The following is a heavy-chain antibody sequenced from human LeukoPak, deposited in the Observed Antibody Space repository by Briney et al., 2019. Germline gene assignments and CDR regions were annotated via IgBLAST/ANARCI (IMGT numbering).Heavy chain of an antibody. J-gene: IGHJ6*03. Sequence: GGSLRLSCAASGFNFDDYGMSWVRQAPGKGLEWVSGVNWNGGSTGYADSVKGRFTISRDNAKNSLYLQMNSLRAEDTALYYCARGFYGDYDYYYYMDVWGKGTTVTASS. CDR1: GFNFDDYG. CDR2: VNWNGGST. CDR3: ARGFYGDYDYYYYMDV. V-gene: IGHV3-20*04. D-gene: IGHD4-17*01.